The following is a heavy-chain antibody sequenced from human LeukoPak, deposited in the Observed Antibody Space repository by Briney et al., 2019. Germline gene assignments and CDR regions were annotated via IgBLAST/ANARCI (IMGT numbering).Heavy chain of an antibody. CDR3: ARGTGIAAAVTSLFQY. J-gene: IGHJ1*01. D-gene: IGHD6-13*01. V-gene: IGHV1-46*01. CDR2: INPSGGTT. Sequence: ASVKVSCKVSGYTFTGYYMHWVRQAPGRGVGWVGVINPSGGTTSYAQKFQGRVTMTRDTSTSTVYMELSSLRSEDTAVYYCARGTGIAAAVTSLFQYWGQGTLVTVSS. CDR1: GYTFTGYY.